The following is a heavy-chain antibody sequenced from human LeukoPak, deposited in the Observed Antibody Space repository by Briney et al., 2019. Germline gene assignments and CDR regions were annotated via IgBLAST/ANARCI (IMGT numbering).Heavy chain of an antibody. V-gene: IGHV1-18*01. D-gene: IGHD3-9*01. CDR3: ARGPQLLRYFDWLLDY. CDR1: GYTFTSYG. J-gene: IGHJ4*02. CDR2: ISAYNGNT. Sequence: VASVKVSCKASGYTFTSYGISWVRQAPGQGLEWMGWISAYNGNTNYAQKLQGRVTMTTDTSTSTAYMELRSLRSDDTAVYYCARGPQLLRYFDWLLDYWGQGTLVTVSS.